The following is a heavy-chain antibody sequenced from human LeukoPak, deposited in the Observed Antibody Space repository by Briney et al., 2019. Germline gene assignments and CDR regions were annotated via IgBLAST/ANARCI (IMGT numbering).Heavy chain of an antibody. J-gene: IGHJ4*02. D-gene: IGHD2-21*02. CDR2: ITSSASTI. CDR3: ARGKNCGGDCYSSHYFDH. V-gene: IGHV3-48*03. CDR1: GFTFSSFE. Sequence: GGSLRLSCAASGFTFSSFEMNWVRQAPGKGLEWVSYITSSASTIYYAESVKGRFTISRDNAKNSLYLQMNSLRAEDTAVYYCARGKNCGGDCYSSHYFDHWGQGTLVTVSS.